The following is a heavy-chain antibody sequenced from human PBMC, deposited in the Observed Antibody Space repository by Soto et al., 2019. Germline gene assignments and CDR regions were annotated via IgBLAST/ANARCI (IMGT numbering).Heavy chain of an antibody. D-gene: IGHD5-18*01. CDR3: ARLVRAAMALYGMDV. V-gene: IGHV5-10-1*01. J-gene: IGHJ6*02. CDR2: IDPSDSYT. CDR1: GYSFTSYW. Sequence: GESLKISCKGSGYSFTSYWISWVRQMPGKGLEWMGRIDPSDSYTNYSPSFQGHVTISADKSISTAYLQWSSLKASDTAMYYCARLVRAAMALYGMDVWGQGTTVTVSS.